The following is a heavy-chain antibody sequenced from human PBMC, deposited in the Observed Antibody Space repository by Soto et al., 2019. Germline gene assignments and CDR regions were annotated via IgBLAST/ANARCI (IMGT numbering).Heavy chain of an antibody. CDR2: IYYSGST. J-gene: IGHJ4*01. D-gene: IGHD3-10*01. CDR3: ARNYGFYFDY. V-gene: IGHV4-59*08. CDR1: GGSISSYY. Sequence: QVQLQESGPGLVKPSETLSLTCTVSGGSISSYYWSWIRQPPGKGLEWIGYIYYSGSTNYNPSLMSRVTISVDTSKNQFSLKLSSVTATDTAVYYCARNYGFYFDYWGHGTLVTVSS.